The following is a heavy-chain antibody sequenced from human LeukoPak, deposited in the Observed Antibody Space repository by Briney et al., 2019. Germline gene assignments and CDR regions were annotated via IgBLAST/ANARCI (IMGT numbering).Heavy chain of an antibody. CDR2: ISSGSNTK. Sequence: GGSLRLSCAASGFTFSSYAMHWVRQAPGKGLEWVSYISSGSNTKYYADSVKGRFTISRDNAKNSLYLQMNSLRDEDTAVYYCVRDWGGVGYYFDYWGQGTLVTVSS. CDR1: GFTFSSYA. V-gene: IGHV3-48*02. J-gene: IGHJ4*02. CDR3: VRDWGGVGYYFDY. D-gene: IGHD2-21*01.